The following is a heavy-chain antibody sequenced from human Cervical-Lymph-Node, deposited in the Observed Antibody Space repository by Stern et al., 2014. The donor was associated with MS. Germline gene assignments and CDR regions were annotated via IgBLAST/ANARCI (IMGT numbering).Heavy chain of an antibody. J-gene: IGHJ4*02. Sequence: QVQLQESGPGLVKPSGTLSLTCAVSGGSISSGYWWSWVRQPPGKGLEWIGEIYHSGSTNYNPSLKSRVTISVETSKNHFSLKMNSVNAADTAVYYCARNGGNYAFDYWGQGTLVAVSS. CDR2: IYHSGST. CDR1: GGSISSGYW. D-gene: IGHD4-23*01. V-gene: IGHV4-4*02. CDR3: ARNGGNYAFDY.